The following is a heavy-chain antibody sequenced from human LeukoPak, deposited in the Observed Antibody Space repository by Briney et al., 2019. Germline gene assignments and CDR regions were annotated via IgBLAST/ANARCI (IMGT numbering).Heavy chain of an antibody. D-gene: IGHD2-2*01. Sequence: SETLSLTCTVSGGSISSYYWSCIRQPPGKGLEWIGYVHYSGSTNYNPSLKSRVTISVDTSKNQFSLILNSVTAADTAVYYCARDDGGYCSSTSCAYNFDYWGQGTLVTVSS. CDR2: VHYSGST. CDR1: GGSISSYY. V-gene: IGHV4-59*01. CDR3: ARDDGGYCSSTSCAYNFDY. J-gene: IGHJ4*02.